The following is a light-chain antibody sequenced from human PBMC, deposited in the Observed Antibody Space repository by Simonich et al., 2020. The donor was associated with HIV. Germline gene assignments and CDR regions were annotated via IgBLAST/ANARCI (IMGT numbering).Light chain of an antibody. CDR3: QQLNSYPIT. CDR2: DAS. CDR1: QSISSW. J-gene: IGKJ5*01. V-gene: IGKV1-5*01. Sequence: DIQMTQSPSTLSASVGDRVTITCRASQSISSWLAWYQQKPGKAPKLLLYDASRLESGVPSRFSGSGSGTEFTLTISSLQPEDFATYYCQQLNSYPITFGQGTRLEIK.